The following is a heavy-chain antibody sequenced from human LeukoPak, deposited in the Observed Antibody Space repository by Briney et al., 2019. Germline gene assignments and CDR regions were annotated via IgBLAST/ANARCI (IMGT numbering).Heavy chain of an antibody. J-gene: IGHJ4*02. CDR3: ASPPPHSSGWYGYY. V-gene: IGHV1-69*13. CDR2: IIPIFGTA. Sequence: ASVKVSCKASGGTFSSYAISWVRQAPGQGLEWKGGIIPIFGTANYAQKFQGRVTITADESTSTAYMELSSLRSEDTAVYYCASPPPHSSGWYGYYWGQGTLVTVSS. CDR1: GGTFSSYA. D-gene: IGHD6-19*01.